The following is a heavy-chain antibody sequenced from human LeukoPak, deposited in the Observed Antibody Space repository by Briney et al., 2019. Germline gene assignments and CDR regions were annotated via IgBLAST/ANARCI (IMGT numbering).Heavy chain of an antibody. J-gene: IGHJ3*02. Sequence: SVKVSCKASGGTFSSYAISWVRQAPGQGLEWMGGIIPIFGTANYAQKFQGRVTITADKSTSTAYMELSSLRSEDTAMYYCARLVNGDYSDAFDIWGQGTMVTVSS. V-gene: IGHV1-69*06. CDR3: ARLVNGDYSDAFDI. D-gene: IGHD4-17*01. CDR2: IIPIFGTA. CDR1: GGTFSSYA.